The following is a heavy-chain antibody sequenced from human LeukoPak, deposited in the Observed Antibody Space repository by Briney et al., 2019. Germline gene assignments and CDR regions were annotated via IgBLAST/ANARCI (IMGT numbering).Heavy chain of an antibody. J-gene: IGHJ4*02. CDR1: GGSIGSSY. Sequence: SETLSLTCTVSGGSIGSSYWSWIRQPAGKGMEWIGRIYTSGSTYYNPSLKSRVTMSVDTSKNQLSLKLSSVTAADTAVYYCARVKLTTVTSHDCWGQGTLVTVSS. CDR3: ARVKLTTVTSHDC. D-gene: IGHD4-11*01. V-gene: IGHV4-4*07. CDR2: IYTSGST.